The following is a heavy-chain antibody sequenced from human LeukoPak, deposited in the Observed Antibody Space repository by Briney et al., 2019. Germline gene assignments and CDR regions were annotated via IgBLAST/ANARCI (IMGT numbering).Heavy chain of an antibody. Sequence: ASVKVSCKASGYTFTSYGISWVRQAPGQGLEWMGWIGAYNGNTNYAQKPQGRVTMTTDTSTSTAYMGLRSLRSDDTAVYYCVTGIVGAPRTGYWGQGTLVTVSS. CDR2: IGAYNGNT. J-gene: IGHJ4*02. V-gene: IGHV1-18*01. CDR1: GYTFTSYG. D-gene: IGHD1-26*01. CDR3: VTGIVGAPRTGY.